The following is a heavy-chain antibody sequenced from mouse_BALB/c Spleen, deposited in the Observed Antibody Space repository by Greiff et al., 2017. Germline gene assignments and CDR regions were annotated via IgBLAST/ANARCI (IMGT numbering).Heavy chain of an antibody. CDR3: ARDGSSLYYFDY. CDR1: GYTFTDYW. V-gene: IGHV1-69*01. D-gene: IGHD1-1*01. J-gene: IGHJ2*01. Sequence: VQLQQPGAELVMPGASVKMSCKASGYTFTDYWMHWVKQRPGQGLEWIGAIDTSDSYTSYNQKFKGKATLTVDESSSTAYMQLSSLTSEDSAVYYCARDGSSLYYFDYWGQGTTLTVSS. CDR2: IDTSDSYT.